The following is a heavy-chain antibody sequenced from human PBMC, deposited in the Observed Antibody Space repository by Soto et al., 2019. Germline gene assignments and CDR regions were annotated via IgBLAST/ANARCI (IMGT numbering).Heavy chain of an antibody. CDR3: ARTAPMDAGDKYYYDF. J-gene: IGHJ4*02. CDR1: GGTFSTFG. Sequence: QVQLVQSGAEVKKTGSSVKVSCKTSGGTFSTFGISWVRQAPGQGLEWMGGIIPFFGTAEYSQKFEDRITITADESTNTVYMDLRNLSSEDTAIYYCARTAPMDAGDKYYYDFWGQGALVTVSS. V-gene: IGHV1-69*01. D-gene: IGHD3-16*01. CDR2: IIPFFGTA.